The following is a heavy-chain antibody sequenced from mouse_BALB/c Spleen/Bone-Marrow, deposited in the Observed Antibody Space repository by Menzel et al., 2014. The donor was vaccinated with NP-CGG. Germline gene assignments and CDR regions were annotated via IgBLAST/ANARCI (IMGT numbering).Heavy chain of an antibody. Sequence: QVQLQQSGAELARPGASVKMSCKASGYTLTGYTIHWVKQRPGQGLEWIGYINPTSGYANYNQKFKDRATLTADKSSSTAYMQPSSLTSEDSAVFYCARSMIVYFAMDYWGQGTSVTVSS. CDR1: GYTLTGYT. V-gene: IGHV1-4*01. D-gene: IGHD2-3*01. CDR2: INPTSGYA. CDR3: ARSMIVYFAMDY. J-gene: IGHJ4*01.